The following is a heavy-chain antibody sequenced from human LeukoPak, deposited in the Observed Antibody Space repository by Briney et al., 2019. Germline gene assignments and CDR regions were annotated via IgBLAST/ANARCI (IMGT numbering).Heavy chain of an antibody. Sequence: PGGSLRLSCAASGFTFSDYYMSWIRQAPGKGLEWVSYISSSGSTIYYADSVKGRFTISRDNAKNSLYLQMNSLRAEDTAVYYCARLYCSGGSCYSTDAFDIWGQGTMVTVSS. CDR2: ISSSGSTI. V-gene: IGHV3-11*01. J-gene: IGHJ3*02. D-gene: IGHD2-15*01. CDR3: ARLYCSGGSCYSTDAFDI. CDR1: GFTFSDYY.